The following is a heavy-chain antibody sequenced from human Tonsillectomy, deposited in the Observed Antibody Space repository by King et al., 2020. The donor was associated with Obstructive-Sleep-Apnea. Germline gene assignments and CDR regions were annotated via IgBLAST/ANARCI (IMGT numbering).Heavy chain of an antibody. Sequence: EQLVQSGAEVKKPGASVKVSCKASGYTFTGYYMHWVRQAPGQGLEWMGWINPNSGGTDYEQKFQARVTMTRDTSISTAYMELSRLRSDDTAVYYCARDLSTAGMDVWGQGTTVTVSS. CDR1: GYTFTGYY. CDR2: INPNSGGT. V-gene: IGHV1-2*02. CDR3: ARDLSTAGMDV. J-gene: IGHJ6*02.